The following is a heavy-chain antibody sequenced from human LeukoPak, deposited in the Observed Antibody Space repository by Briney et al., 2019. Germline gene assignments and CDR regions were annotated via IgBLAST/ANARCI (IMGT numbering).Heavy chain of an antibody. Sequence: GRSLRLSCAASGFTFHDYAMTWVRQTPGKGPEWVSLISWKGDTTAYAESVRGRFTISRDNAKNSLYLHMNSLRPEDTAFYHCARHRCSSTTCSFDSWGQGSLVTVSS. J-gene: IGHJ4*02. CDR1: GFTFHDYA. V-gene: IGHV3-20*01. CDR3: ARHRCSSTTCSFDS. D-gene: IGHD2-2*01. CDR2: ISWKGDTT.